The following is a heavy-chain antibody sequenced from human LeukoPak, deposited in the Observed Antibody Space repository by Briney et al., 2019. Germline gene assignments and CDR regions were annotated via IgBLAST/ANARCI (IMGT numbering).Heavy chain of an antibody. CDR2: ISYDGSNK. CDR3: AKSET. J-gene: IGHJ5*02. Sequence: NPGRSLRLSCAASGFTFSSYGMHWVRQAPGKGLERVAVISYDGSNKYYADSVKGRFTISRDNSKNTLHLQMNSLRAEDTAVYYCAKSETWGQGTLVTVSS. V-gene: IGHV3-30*18. CDR1: GFTFSSYG.